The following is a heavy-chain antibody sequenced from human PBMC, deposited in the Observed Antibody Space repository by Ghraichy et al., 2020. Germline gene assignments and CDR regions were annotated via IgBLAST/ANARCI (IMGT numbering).Heavy chain of an antibody. V-gene: IGHV4-31*03. J-gene: IGHJ3*02. CDR2: VYYSGST. CDR3: ARGFFCTTANCQNVFEI. CDR1: GVIIESGGYV. D-gene: IGHD2-8*01. Sequence: SETLSLTCNVSGVIIESGGYVWRWIRQHPGKGLEWIGDVYYSGSTYSNPALKSRVTMSIDTSKNQFSLNLRSVTDADTAVYFCARGFFCTTANCQNVFEIWCQGTMVTVSS.